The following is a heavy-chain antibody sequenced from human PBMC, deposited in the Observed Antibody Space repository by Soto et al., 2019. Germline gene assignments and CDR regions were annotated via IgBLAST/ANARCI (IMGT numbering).Heavy chain of an antibody. D-gene: IGHD3-3*01. V-gene: IGHV4-31*03. CDR3: AREPSLRDFWSGYGMDV. CDR2: IYYSGST. Sequence: LSLTCTVSGGSISSGGYYWSWIRQHPGKGLEWIGYIYYSGSTYYNPSLKSRVTISVDTSKNQFSLKLSSVTAADTAVYYCAREPSLRDFWSGYGMDVWGQGTTVTVSS. J-gene: IGHJ6*02. CDR1: GGSISSGGYY.